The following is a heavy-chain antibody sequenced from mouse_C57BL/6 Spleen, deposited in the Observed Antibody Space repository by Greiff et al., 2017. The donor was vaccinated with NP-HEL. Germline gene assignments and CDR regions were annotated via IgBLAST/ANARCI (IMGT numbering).Heavy chain of an antibody. D-gene: IGHD3-3*01. CDR2: IWSGGGT. CDR3: ARKGWEGAMDY. Sequence: VQLQQSGPGLVQPSQSLSITCTVSGFSLTSYGVHWVRPSPGKGLEWLGVIWSGGGTDYTAAFLSRLRISKNNTKSQVFFKMNSLQANDTAIYYWARKGWEGAMDYWGQGTSVTVSS. V-gene: IGHV2-2*02. CDR1: GFSLTSYG. J-gene: IGHJ4*01.